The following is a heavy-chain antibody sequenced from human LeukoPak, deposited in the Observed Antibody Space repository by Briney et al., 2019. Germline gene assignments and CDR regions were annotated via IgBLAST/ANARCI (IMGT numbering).Heavy chain of an antibody. V-gene: IGHV3-30*18. Sequence: SGGSLRLSCAASGFTFDDYGMHWVRQAPGKGLEWVAVVSFDGRTKYYAGSVKGRFTISRDNSQNTLYLQMNSLRAEDTAVYYCAKDGNTVTIFDYWGRGTLVTVSS. D-gene: IGHD4-17*01. CDR1: GFTFDDYG. CDR2: VSFDGRTK. J-gene: IGHJ4*02. CDR3: AKDGNTVTIFDY.